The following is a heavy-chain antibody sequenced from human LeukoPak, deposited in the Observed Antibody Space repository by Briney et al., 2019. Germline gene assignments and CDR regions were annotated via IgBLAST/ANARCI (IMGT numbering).Heavy chain of an antibody. V-gene: IGHV3-23*01. J-gene: IGHJ3*01. CDR1: GFTLSSYA. CDR3: EKYSYDSSGPPWG. CDR2: ISCSGGST. Sequence: GGSLRLSCAASGFTLSSYAMSWVRQAPGKGLEWVSAISCSGGSTYYADSVKGRFTISIDNSKNTLYLQMNSLRAEDTAVYYCEKYSYDSSGPPWGWGQGTMVTVSS. D-gene: IGHD3-22*01.